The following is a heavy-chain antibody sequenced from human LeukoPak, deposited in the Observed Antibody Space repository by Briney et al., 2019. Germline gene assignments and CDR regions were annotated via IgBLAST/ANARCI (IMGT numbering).Heavy chain of an antibody. V-gene: IGHV1-2*02. CDR3: ARRGMDGSGSYYTFDY. CDR2: INPNSGGT. CDR1: GYTFTGYY. Sequence: ASVKVSCKASGYTFTGYYMHWVRQAPGQGLEWMGWINPNSGGTNYAQKFQGRVTMTRDTSISTAYMELSRLRSDDTAVYYCARRGMDGSGSYYTFDYWGQGTLVTVFS. D-gene: IGHD3-10*01. J-gene: IGHJ4*02.